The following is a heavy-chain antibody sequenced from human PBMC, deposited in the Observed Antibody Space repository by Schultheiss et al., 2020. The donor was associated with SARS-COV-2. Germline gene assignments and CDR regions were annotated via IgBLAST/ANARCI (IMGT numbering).Heavy chain of an antibody. CDR2: INPNSGGT. Sequence: ASVKVSCKASDYTFSTYGISWVRQAPGQGLEWMGWINPNSGGTNYAQKFQGRVTMTRDTSISTAYMELSRLRSDDTAVYYCASAQLVGYGMDVWGQGTTVTVSS. V-gene: IGHV1-2*02. D-gene: IGHD6-6*01. CDR3: ASAQLVGYGMDV. J-gene: IGHJ6*02. CDR1: DYTFSTYG.